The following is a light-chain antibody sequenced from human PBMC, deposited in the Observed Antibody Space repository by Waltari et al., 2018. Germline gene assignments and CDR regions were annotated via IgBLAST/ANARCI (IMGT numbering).Light chain of an antibody. CDR3: QQRSTWPRLT. Sequence: EIVLTQSPATLSLSPGEKATLSCRASQSVSTSLTWYQQKPGQAPRLLIYDASTRATGIPFRFSGRGSGTDFTLTISSLEPEDFAVYYCQQRSTWPRLTFGGGTKVEIK. CDR1: QSVSTS. J-gene: IGKJ4*01. V-gene: IGKV3-11*01. CDR2: DAS.